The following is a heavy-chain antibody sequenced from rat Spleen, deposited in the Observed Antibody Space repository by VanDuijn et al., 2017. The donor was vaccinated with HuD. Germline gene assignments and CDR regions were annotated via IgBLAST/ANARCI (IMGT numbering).Heavy chain of an antibody. CDR3: TGDEIGVPDY. CDR2: ISSGGGT. D-gene: IGHD4-3*01. CDR1: GFSLTSYH. J-gene: IGHJ2*01. Sequence: QVQLKESGPGLVQPSQTLSLTCTVSGFSLTSYHVSWVRQPPGKGLEWIAAISSGGGTYYSSALKSRLSISRDTSKSQVFLKMNSLQTEDTAIYFCTGDEIGVPDYWGQGVMVTVSS. V-gene: IGHV2S12*01.